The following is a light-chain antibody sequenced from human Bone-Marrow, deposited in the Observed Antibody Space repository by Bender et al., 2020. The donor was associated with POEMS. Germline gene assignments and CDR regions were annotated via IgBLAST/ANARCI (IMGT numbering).Light chain of an antibody. Sequence: QSVLTQPPSASGTPGQRVTISCSGSRTNIGSNSVNWYQHLPGTAPKLLIYSSHRRPSEVPDRFSGSRSGTSASLAISGLQSEDEADYYCAVWDDSLNGWVFGGGTKLTVL. V-gene: IGLV1-44*01. CDR1: RTNIGSNS. CDR2: SSH. CDR3: AVWDDSLNGWV. J-gene: IGLJ3*02.